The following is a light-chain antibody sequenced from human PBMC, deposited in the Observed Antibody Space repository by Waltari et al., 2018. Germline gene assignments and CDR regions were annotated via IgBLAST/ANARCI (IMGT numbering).Light chain of an antibody. CDR2: WAS. CDR3: QQYYSTPLT. CDR1: ESVLYSSNNKNH. Sequence: DIVMTQSPESLAVSLGERATINCKSSESVLYSSNNKNHLAWYQKKPGQPPKLLLYWASTRKSWVPDRFSGSGSETDFTLTVTSLQAEDAAVYYCQQYYSTPLTFGGGTRVEI. V-gene: IGKV4-1*01. J-gene: IGKJ4*01.